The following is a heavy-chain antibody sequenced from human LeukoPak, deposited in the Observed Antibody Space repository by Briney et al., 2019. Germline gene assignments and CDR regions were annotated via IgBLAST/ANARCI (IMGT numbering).Heavy chain of an antibody. CDR2: IYPGDSDI. Sequence: GESLKISCQGSGYSFSTYWIAWVCQMPGKGLEWMGIIYPGDSDIRYSPSLQGQVTISADKSISTAYLQWSSLKASDSGTYYCARGVKLWFEKPVPDFVNWGQGTQVTVSS. CDR1: GYSFSTYW. CDR3: ARGVKLWFEKPVPDFVN. D-gene: IGHD3-10*01. V-gene: IGHV5-51*01. J-gene: IGHJ4*02.